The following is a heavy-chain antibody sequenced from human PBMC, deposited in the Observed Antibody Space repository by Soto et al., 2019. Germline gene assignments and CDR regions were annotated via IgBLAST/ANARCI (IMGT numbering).Heavy chain of an antibody. D-gene: IGHD2-15*01. CDR2: ISYDGSNK. CDR3: ARAERTRYCSGGSCYSGPFDY. J-gene: IGHJ4*02. Sequence: PGGSLRLSCAASGFTFSSYAMHWVRQAPGKGLEWVAVISYDGSNKYYADSVKGRFTISRDNSKNTLYLQMNSLRAEDTAVYYCARAERTRYCSGGSCYSGPFDYWGQGTLVTVS. CDR1: GFTFSSYA. V-gene: IGHV3-30-3*01.